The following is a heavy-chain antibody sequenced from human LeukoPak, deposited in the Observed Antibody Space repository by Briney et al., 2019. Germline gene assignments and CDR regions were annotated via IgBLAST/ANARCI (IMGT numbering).Heavy chain of an antibody. D-gene: IGHD5-24*01. Sequence: GGSLRLSCAASGFTFSSYWMSWVRQAPGKGLEWVANIKQDGSEKYYVDSVKGRFTISRDNAKNSLYLQMNSLRAEDTAVYYCASFLEMATNTDAFDIWGQGTMVTVSS. CDR2: IKQDGSEK. CDR1: GFTFSSYW. CDR3: ASFLEMATNTDAFDI. J-gene: IGHJ3*02. V-gene: IGHV3-7*01.